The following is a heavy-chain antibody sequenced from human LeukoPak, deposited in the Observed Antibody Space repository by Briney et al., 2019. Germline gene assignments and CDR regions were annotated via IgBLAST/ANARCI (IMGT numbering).Heavy chain of an antibody. Sequence: PSETLSLTCTVSGDSISNYYWSWIRQPPGKGLEWIGHIYYSGSTNYNPSLRSRVTISVDTSKNQFSLKLSSVTAADTAVYYCARHEVPSRGQLDWFDPWGQGTLVTVSS. V-gene: IGHV4-59*08. CDR2: IYYSGST. D-gene: IGHD2-2*01. CDR3: ARHEVPSRGQLDWFDP. J-gene: IGHJ5*02. CDR1: GDSISNYY.